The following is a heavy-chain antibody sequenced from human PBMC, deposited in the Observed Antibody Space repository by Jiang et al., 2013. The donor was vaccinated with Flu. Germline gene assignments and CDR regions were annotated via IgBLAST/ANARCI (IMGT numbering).Heavy chain of an antibody. J-gene: IGHJ4*02. V-gene: IGHV4-30-2*01. CDR1: GGSMNSGGYS. Sequence: SGLVKPSQTLSLTCAVSGGSMNSGGYSWSWIRQPPGKGLEWIGFLYHSGSTYSNPSPKSRVTISVDRSKNQLSLNLSSVTAADTAVYYCARVGFSYGIPYFDYWGQGTLVTVSS. D-gene: IGHD3-16*01. CDR2: LYHSGST. CDR3: ARVGFSYGIPYFDY.